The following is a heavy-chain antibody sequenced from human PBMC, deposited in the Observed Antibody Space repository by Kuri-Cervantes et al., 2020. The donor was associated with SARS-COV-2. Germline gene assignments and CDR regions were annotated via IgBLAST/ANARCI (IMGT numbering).Heavy chain of an antibody. Sequence: TVXGGSXSSGSDXWSWVRQPPXKGLXXFGYXXXSGXTNYNPXLXSXXXLSIDTXXNQFSLXLXSVTXADTAXYYXAXLAAXXSLVFDVWGQGAAVTVSS. J-gene: IGHJ3*01. CDR1: GGSXSSGSDX. V-gene: IGHV4-61*01. CDR2: XXXSGXT. D-gene: IGHD6-13*01. CDR3: AXLAAXXSLVFDV.